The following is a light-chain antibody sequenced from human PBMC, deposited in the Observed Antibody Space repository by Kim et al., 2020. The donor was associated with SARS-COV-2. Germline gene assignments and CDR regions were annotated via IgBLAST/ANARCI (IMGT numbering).Light chain of an antibody. CDR2: DVS. CDR3: SSYTSSNNWV. Sequence: QSALTQPASASGSPGQSITISCTGTSSDVGGYNYVSWYQQHPGKAPKLMIYDVSKRPSGVSDRFSGSKSGNTASLTVSGLQAEDEADYYCSSYTSSNNWVFGGGTKLTVL. J-gene: IGLJ3*02. V-gene: IGLV2-14*03. CDR1: SSDVGGYNY.